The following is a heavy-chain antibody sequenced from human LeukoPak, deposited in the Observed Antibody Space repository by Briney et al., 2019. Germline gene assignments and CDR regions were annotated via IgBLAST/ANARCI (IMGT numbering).Heavy chain of an antibody. Sequence: TGGSLRLSCAASGFTFSGSAMHWVRQASGKGLEWVGRIRSKANSYATAYAASVKGRFTISRDDSKNTAYLQMNSLKTEDTAVYYCTRQPGSGYYDVWGQGTTVTVSS. CDR2: IRSKANSYAT. CDR3: TRQPGSGYYDV. D-gene: IGHD3-22*01. V-gene: IGHV3-73*01. J-gene: IGHJ6*02. CDR1: GFTFSGSA.